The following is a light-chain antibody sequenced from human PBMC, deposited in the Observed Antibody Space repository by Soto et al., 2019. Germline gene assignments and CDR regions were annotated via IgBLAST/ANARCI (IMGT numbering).Light chain of an antibody. CDR2: LGS. CDR1: QSLLHSNGYNY. J-gene: IGKJ1*01. CDR3: MQPLQSWT. Sequence: DIVMTQSPLSLPVTPGEPASISCRPSQSLLHSNGYNYLDWYLQKPGQSPQLLIYLGSNRASGVPDRFSGSGSGTDFTLKISRVEAEDVGAYYCMQPLQSWTFGQGTKVDIK. V-gene: IGKV2-28*01.